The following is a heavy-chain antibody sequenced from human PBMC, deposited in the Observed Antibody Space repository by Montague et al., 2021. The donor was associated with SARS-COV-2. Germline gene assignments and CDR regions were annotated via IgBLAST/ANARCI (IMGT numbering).Heavy chain of an antibody. CDR2: IYSGSGST. CDR1: GFTFTSYA. V-gene: IGHV3-23*03. CDR3: ARAPGSSYSSGWYDYYYGMDV. J-gene: IGHJ6*02. D-gene: IGHD6-19*01. Sequence: SLRLSCAASGFTFTSYAMSWVRQAPGKGLEWVSVIYSGSGSTYYADSVKGRFTISRDISKNTLYLQMNSLRAEDTAVYYCARAPGSSYSSGWYDYYYGMDVWGQGTTVTVSS.